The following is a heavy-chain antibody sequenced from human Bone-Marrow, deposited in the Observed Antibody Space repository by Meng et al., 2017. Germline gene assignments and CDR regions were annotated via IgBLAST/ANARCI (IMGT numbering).Heavy chain of an antibody. CDR1: GYTFTSYG. CDR3: ARQPQPPTETTIRDYYYYGMDV. Sequence: ASVKVSCKASGYTFTSYGISWVRQAPGQGLEWMGWMNPNSGNTGYAQKFQGRVTMTRNTSISTAYMELSSLRSEDTAVYYCARQPQPPTETTIRDYYYYGMDVWGQGTTVTVSS. CDR2: MNPNSGNT. V-gene: IGHV1-8*02. J-gene: IGHJ6*02. D-gene: IGHD1-14*01.